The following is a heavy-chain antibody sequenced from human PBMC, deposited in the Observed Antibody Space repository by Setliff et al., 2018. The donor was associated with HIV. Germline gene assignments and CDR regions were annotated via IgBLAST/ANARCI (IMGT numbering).Heavy chain of an antibody. D-gene: IGHD2-15*01. CDR1: GYSFSTNG. V-gene: IGHV1-18*01. Sequence: ASVKVSCKASGYSFSTNGISWVRQAPGQGLEWMGWISAYNGNTNYAQKFQGRVTMTTDTSTSTASMELRSLTSDDTAVYYCARDPPVVLRHLFDIWGQGTLVTVSS. J-gene: IGHJ4*02. CDR3: ARDPPVVLRHLFDI. CDR2: ISAYNGNT.